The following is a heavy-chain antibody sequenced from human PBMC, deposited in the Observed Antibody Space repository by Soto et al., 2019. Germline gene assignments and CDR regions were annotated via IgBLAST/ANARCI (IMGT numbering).Heavy chain of an antibody. CDR1: GGTFSSYA. D-gene: IGHD6-13*01. CDR3: ARGYSSLYNAFDI. Sequence: SVKVSCKASGGTFSSYAISWVRQAPGQGLEWMGGIIPIFGTANYAQKFQGRVTITADESTSTAYMELSSLRSEDTAVYYCARGYSSLYNAFDIWGQGTMVTVSS. V-gene: IGHV1-69*13. CDR2: IIPIFGTA. J-gene: IGHJ3*02.